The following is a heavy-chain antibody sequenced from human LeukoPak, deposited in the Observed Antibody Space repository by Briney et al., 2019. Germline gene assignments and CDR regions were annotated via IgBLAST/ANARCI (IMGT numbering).Heavy chain of an antibody. Sequence: KPGGSLRLSCAASGFTFSNYTMNWVRLAPGKGLEWVSSISGSSNYIYYADSVKGRFTISRGNAKNSLYLQMNSLRVEDTAVYYCARDESGDNDAFDTWGQGTMVTVSS. CDR3: ARDESGDNDAFDT. CDR2: ISGSSNYI. J-gene: IGHJ3*02. CDR1: GFTFSNYT. D-gene: IGHD2-21*01. V-gene: IGHV3-21*01.